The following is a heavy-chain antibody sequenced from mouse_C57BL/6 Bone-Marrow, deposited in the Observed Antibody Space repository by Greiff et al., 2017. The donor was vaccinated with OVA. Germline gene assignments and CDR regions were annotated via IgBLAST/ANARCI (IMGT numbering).Heavy chain of an antibody. CDR1: GYSITSGYN. CDR2: ISYSGST. CDR3: ARDRDSGDWYFDV. V-gene: IGHV3-1*01. Sequence: EVMLVESGPGMVKPSQSLSLTCTVTGYSITSGYNWHWIRHFPGNKLEWMGYISYSGSTNSNPSLKSRISITHDTSKNHFFLKLNSVTTEDTATYYCARDRDSGDWYFDVWGTGTTVTVSS. J-gene: IGHJ1*03. D-gene: IGHD3-3*01.